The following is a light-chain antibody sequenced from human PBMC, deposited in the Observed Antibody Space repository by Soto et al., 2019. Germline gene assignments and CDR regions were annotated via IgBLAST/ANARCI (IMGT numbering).Light chain of an antibody. V-gene: IGKV3-20*01. CDR2: GAS. CDR1: QSVASSY. CDR3: QQYGSSSYA. Sequence: EIVLTQSPGTLSLSPGEGATLSCRASQSVASSYLAWYQQKPGQAPRLIIYGASNRATGTPDRFSGGGSGTDVSLTSSRLEPEDFAVYYCQQYGSSSYAFGKGTKLEIK. J-gene: IGKJ2*01.